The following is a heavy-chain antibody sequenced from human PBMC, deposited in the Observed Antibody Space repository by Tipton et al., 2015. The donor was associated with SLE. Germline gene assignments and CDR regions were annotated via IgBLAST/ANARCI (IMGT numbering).Heavy chain of an antibody. CDR2: IYYIGST. CDR1: GDFISNGDSY. J-gene: IGHJ4*01. V-gene: IGHV4-30-4*08. Sequence: TLSLTCTVSGDFISNGDSYWSWIRQSPGKGLEWIGYIYYIGSTYYNPSLKSRVSISVDVSKNQFSLKLYSVTAADTAMYFCARVWDDYNNPPTRVFFDNWGHGTLVTVSS. CDR3: ARVWDDYNNPPTRVFFDN. D-gene: IGHD4-11*01.